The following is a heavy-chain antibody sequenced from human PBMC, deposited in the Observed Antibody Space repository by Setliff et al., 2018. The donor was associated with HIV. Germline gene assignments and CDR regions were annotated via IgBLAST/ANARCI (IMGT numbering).Heavy chain of an antibody. CDR1: GFTFSHYG. V-gene: IGHV3-15*01. CDR2: MNSKTRGGAP. D-gene: IGHD2-8*01. Sequence: PGGSLRLSCVVSGFTFSHYGMHWVRQAPGKGLEWVGHMNSKTRGGAPDYAAPVKGRFTISRDDSKNTFYLQMDSLKTEDTAVYYCISLYLGYWGQGALVTVSS. J-gene: IGHJ4*02. CDR3: ISLYLGY.